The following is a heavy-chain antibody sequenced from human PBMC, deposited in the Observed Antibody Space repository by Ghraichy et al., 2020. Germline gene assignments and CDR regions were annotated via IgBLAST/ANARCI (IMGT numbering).Heavy chain of an antibody. Sequence: GGSLRLSCAASGFTFTSYAMSWVRQAPGKGLEWVSAISGSGGSTYYADSVKGRFTISRDNSKNTLYLQMNSLRAEDTAVYYCAKDLDTAMASAYFDYWGQGTLVTVSS. D-gene: IGHD5-18*01. CDR2: ISGSGGST. J-gene: IGHJ4*02. V-gene: IGHV3-23*01. CDR1: GFTFTSYA. CDR3: AKDLDTAMASAYFDY.